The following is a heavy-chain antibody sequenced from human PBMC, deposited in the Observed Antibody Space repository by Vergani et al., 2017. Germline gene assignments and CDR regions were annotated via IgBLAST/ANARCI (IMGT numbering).Heavy chain of an antibody. Sequence: EVQLLESGGGLVQPGGSLRLSCAASGFTFSSYAMSWVRQAPGKGLEWVSAISGSGGSTYYADSVKGRFTISRDNSKNTLYLQMNSLRAEDKGVYYCAKDQYDILTGYWYYWGQGTLVAV. D-gene: IGHD3-9*01. CDR1: GFTFSSYA. V-gene: IGHV3-23*01. CDR3: AKDQYDILTGYWYY. CDR2: ISGSGGST. J-gene: IGHJ4*02.